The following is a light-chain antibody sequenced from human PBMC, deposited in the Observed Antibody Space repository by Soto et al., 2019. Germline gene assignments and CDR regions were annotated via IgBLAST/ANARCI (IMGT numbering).Light chain of an antibody. V-gene: IGKV1-33*01. CDR2: TVP. Sequence: DIQMTQSPSSLSASLGDRVTITCRASQDISTYLNWYQQKPGKAPNLLIYTVPSLETGVPSRFSGSGSGTVFTLTISALQPEDIATYYCQQYNSPPYTFGQGTRLEIE. J-gene: IGKJ2*01. CDR1: QDISTY. CDR3: QQYNSPPYT.